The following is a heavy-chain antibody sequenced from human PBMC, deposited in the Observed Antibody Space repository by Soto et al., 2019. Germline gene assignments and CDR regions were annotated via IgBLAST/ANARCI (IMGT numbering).Heavy chain of an antibody. D-gene: IGHD2-2*01. CDR2: IWYDGSNK. J-gene: IGHJ6*02. CDR1: GFTFSSYG. V-gene: IGHV3-33*01. Sequence: QVQLVESGGGVVQPGRSLRLSCAASGFTFSSYGMHWVRQAPGKGLEWVAVIWYDGSNKYYADSVKGRFTISRDNSKNTLYLQMNSLRAEDTAVYYCARERGPAASLYYYYGMDVWGQGTTVTVSS. CDR3: ARERGPAASLYYYYGMDV.